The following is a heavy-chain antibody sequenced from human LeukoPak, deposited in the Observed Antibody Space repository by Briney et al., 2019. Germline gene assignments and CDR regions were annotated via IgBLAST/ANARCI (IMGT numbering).Heavy chain of an antibody. CDR3: CAGYSYPAYDY. D-gene: IGHD5-18*01. J-gene: IGHJ4*02. CDR1: GVSINSGGYS. Sequence: PSETLSLTCAVSGVSINSGGYSWSWIRQPPGKGLEWIGSIYYSGSTYYNPSLKSRVTISVDTSKNQFSLKLSSVTAADTAVYYCCAGYSYPAYDYWGQGTLVTVSS. CDR2: IYYSGST. V-gene: IGHV4-30-2*03.